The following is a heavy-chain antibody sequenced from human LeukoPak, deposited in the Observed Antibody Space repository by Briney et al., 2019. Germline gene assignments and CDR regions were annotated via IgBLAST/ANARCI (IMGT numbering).Heavy chain of an antibody. CDR2: ISSSSSYI. CDR3: ARDSSGYYQDAFDI. V-gene: IGHV3-21*01. J-gene: IGHJ3*02. D-gene: IGHD3-22*01. Sequence: GGSLRLSCAASGFTFSSYSMNWVRQAPGKGLEWVSSISSSSSYIYYADSVKGRFTIYRDNAKNSLYLQMNSLRAEDTAVYYCARDSSGYYQDAFDIWGQGTMVTVSS. CDR1: GFTFSSYS.